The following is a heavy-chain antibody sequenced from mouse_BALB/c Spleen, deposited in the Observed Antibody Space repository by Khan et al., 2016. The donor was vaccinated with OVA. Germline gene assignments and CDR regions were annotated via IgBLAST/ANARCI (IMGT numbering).Heavy chain of an antibody. CDR1: GFTFSSYA. Sequence: EVELVESGGGLVKPGGSLKLSCAASGFTFSSYAVSWVRQTPEKRLEWVATINSDGAYTYYPDSVKGRFTISRDKAMNTLYLQMSSLRSEDTAMYYCARQNFGPVAYWGQGTLVTVSA. CDR3: ARQNFGPVAY. V-gene: IGHV5-9-3*01. J-gene: IGHJ3*01. CDR2: INSDGAYT.